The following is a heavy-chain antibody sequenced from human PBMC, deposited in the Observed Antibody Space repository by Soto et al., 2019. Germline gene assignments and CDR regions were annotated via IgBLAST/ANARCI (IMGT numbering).Heavy chain of an antibody. Sequence: LSLTCAVHRGSFSGYYWTWIRQPPGKGLEWIGDINHSGSTNYNSSLKSRVTISVDTSKNQLSLKLRSVTAADTAVYYCAREEVPQWFTRGYYGMDVWGQGTTVTVSS. V-gene: IGHV4-34*01. J-gene: IGHJ6*02. CDR1: RGSFSGYY. CDR3: AREEVPQWFTRGYYGMDV. D-gene: IGHD2-2*01. CDR2: INHSGST.